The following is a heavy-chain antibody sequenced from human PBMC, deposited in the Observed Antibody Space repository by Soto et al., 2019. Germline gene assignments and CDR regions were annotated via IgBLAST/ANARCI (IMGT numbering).Heavy chain of an antibody. CDR3: ARENPSSGYGQIPYFDY. Sequence: ASVKVSCKASGGTFSSYAISWVRQAPGQGLEWMGGIIPIFGTANYTQKFQGRVTITADESTSTAYMELSSLRSEDTAVYYCARENPSSGYGQIPYFDYWGQGTLVTVSS. CDR1: GGTFSSYA. J-gene: IGHJ4*02. D-gene: IGHD3-22*01. CDR2: IIPIFGTA. V-gene: IGHV1-69*13.